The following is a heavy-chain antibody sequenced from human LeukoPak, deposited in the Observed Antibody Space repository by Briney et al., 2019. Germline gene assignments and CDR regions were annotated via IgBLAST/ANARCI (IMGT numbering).Heavy chain of an antibody. CDR3: ANSASYCSSTSCYIDY. D-gene: IGHD2-2*02. V-gene: IGHV3-23*01. CDR1: RFTFNTYA. Sequence: GGSLRLSCAASRFTFNTYAVNWVRQAPGKGLEWVSAISGNGDITYYADSVRGRFTISRDNSKNTLYLQMNSLRAEDTAVYYCANSASYCSSTSCYIDYWGQGTLVTVSS. J-gene: IGHJ4*02. CDR2: ISGNGDIT.